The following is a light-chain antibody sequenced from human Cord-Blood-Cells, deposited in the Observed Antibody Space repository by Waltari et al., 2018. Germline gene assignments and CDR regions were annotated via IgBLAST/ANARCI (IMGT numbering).Light chain of an antibody. CDR3: CSYAGSVV. CDR1: SSDVGSYNL. J-gene: IGLJ2*01. Sequence: QSALTQPASVSGSPGQSIPISCTGTSSDVGSYNLVPWYQQHPGKAPKLMIYEGSTRPSGVSNRFSGSKSGNTASLTISGLQAEDEADYYCCSYAGSVVFGGGTKLTVL. CDR2: EGS. V-gene: IGLV2-23*01.